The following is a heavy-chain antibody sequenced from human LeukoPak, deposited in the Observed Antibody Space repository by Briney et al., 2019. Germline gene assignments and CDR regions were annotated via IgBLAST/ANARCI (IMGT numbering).Heavy chain of an antibody. J-gene: IGHJ4*02. CDR3: AREVYYDSSGHYN. D-gene: IGHD3-22*01. V-gene: IGHV1-8*03. CDR2: MNPNNGNT. CDR1: GYTFTSYD. Sequence: ASVKVSCKASGYTFTSYDIDWVRQATGQGLEWMGWMNPNNGNTGYAQKFQGRVTITRNTSISTAYMELSSLRSEDTAVYYCAREVYYDSSGHYNWGQGTLVTVSS.